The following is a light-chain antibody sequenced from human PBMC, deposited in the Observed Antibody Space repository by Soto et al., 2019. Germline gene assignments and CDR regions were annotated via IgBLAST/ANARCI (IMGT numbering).Light chain of an antibody. CDR3: QHRDNWPAIT. V-gene: IGKV3-11*01. J-gene: IGKJ4*01. Sequence: EILLTQSPATLSVSPGETATLSCRASQSVGKFLSWYQQKPGQAPRLLIYDTSKRATDIPARFSGSGSGTDFTLTISILEPADFAVYFCQHRDNWPAITFGGGTKVDIK. CDR2: DTS. CDR1: QSVGKF.